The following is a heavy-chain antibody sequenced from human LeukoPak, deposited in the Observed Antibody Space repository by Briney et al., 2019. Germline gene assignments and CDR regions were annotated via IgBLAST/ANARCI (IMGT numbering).Heavy chain of an antibody. V-gene: IGHV1-18*01. J-gene: IGHJ5*02. CDR2: ISAYNGNT. D-gene: IGHD2-2*01. CDR1: GDTFTSYG. Sequence: ASVKVSCKASGDTFTSYGISWVRHAPGQGLEWMGWISAYNGNTNYAQKLQGRVTMTTDTSTSTAYMELRSLRSDDTAVYYCARVVTRPNWFDPWGQGTLVTVSS. CDR3: ARVVTRPNWFDP.